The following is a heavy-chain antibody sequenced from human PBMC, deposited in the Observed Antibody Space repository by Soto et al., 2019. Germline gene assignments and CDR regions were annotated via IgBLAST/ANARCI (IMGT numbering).Heavy chain of an antibody. CDR2: IYYSGST. CDR1: GGSISSYY. D-gene: IGHD2-2*01. J-gene: IGHJ4*02. V-gene: IGHV4-59*08. Sequence: SETLSLNCTTSGGSISSYYWSWIRQPPGKGLEWIGYIYYSGSTNYNPSLKSRVTISVDTSKNQFSLKLSSVTAADTAVYYCARLVVVPAASYYFDYWGQGTLVTVSS. CDR3: ARLVVVPAASYYFDY.